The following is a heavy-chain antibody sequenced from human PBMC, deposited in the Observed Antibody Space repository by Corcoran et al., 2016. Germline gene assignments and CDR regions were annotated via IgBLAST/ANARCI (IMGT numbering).Heavy chain of an antibody. Sequence: QVQLVESGGGVVQPGRSLRLSCAASGFTFITYGMHWVRQAPGKGLEWVTVISYDGSNKYYADSVKGRFTISRDNSKNTLYLQMNSLRVEDTAMYHCAKGGGGQWSGGAFNIWGQGTVVSVSS. CDR1: GFTFITYG. CDR3: AKGGGGQWSGGAFNI. J-gene: IGHJ3*02. CDR2: ISYDGSNK. D-gene: IGHD2-8*01. V-gene: IGHV3-30*18.